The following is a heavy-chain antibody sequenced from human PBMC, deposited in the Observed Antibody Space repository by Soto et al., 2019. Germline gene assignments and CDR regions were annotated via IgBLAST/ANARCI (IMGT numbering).Heavy chain of an antibody. Sequence: QVHLVQSGVEVKTPGASVKVSCQASGYTFFTYDISWVRQAPGQGLEWMGWNSTYSGDTKYAQKFQGRVNMTTDTSTTTAYLELRSLRSDDTAVYYCARHHVPTTSENWFDPWGQGTLVTVSS. V-gene: IGHV1-18*01. J-gene: IGHJ5*02. CDR2: NSTYSGDT. CDR1: GYTFFTYD. CDR3: ARHHVPTTSENWFDP. D-gene: IGHD5-12*01.